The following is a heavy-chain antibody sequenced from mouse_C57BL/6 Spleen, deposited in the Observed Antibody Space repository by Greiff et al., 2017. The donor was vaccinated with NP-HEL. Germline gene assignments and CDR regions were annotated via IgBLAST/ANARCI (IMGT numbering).Heavy chain of an antibody. D-gene: IGHD2-3*01. Sequence: EVQVVESGGDLVKPGGSLKLSCAASGFTFSSYGMSWVRQTPDKRLEWVATISSGGSYTYYPDSVKGRFTISRDNAKNTLYLQMSSLKSEDTAMYYCARQGGGYDGYYEYFDVWGTGTTVTVSS. CDR3: ARQGGGYDGYYEYFDV. CDR1: GFTFSSYG. CDR2: ISSGGSYT. V-gene: IGHV5-6*01. J-gene: IGHJ1*03.